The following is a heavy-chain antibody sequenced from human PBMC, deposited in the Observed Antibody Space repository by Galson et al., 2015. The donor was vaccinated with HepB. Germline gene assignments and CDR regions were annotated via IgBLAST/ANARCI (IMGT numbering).Heavy chain of an antibody. V-gene: IGHV3-48*01. Sequence: SLRLSCAASGFTFSSYSMNWVRQAPGKGLEWVSYISSSSSTIYYADSVKGRFTISRDNAKNSLYLQMNSLRAEDTAVYYCASVVVVVAANAEYFQHWGQGTLVTVSS. J-gene: IGHJ1*01. CDR1: GFTFSSYS. CDR3: ASVVVVVAANAEYFQH. CDR2: ISSSSSTI. D-gene: IGHD2-15*01.